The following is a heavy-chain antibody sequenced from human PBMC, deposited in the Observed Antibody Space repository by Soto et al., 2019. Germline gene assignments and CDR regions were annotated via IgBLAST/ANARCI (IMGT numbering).Heavy chain of an antibody. CDR1: GFTFSRFD. J-gene: IGHJ4*02. Sequence: EVQLVESGGGLAQPGGSLRLSCAASGFTFSRFDLHWVRQVTGKRLEWVSGIGTSGDPYYAVSVKGRFTVSRDNAKNSIFLEMTSLRAGDTAVYFCARAVPGYGGYYFDYWGQGALVTVSS. CDR2: IGTSGDP. CDR3: ARAVPGYGGYYFDY. D-gene: IGHD4-17*01. V-gene: IGHV3-13*05.